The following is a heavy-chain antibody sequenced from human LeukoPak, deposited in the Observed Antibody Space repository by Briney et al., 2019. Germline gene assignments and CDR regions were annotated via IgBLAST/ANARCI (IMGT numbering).Heavy chain of an antibody. CDR3: ARITTMVRGVSPWFDP. J-gene: IGHJ5*02. V-gene: IGHV4-34*01. CDR2: INHSGST. D-gene: IGHD3-10*01. Sequence: PSETLSLTCAVYGGSFSGYYWSWIRQPPGKGLKWIGEINHSGSTNYNPSLKSRVTISVDTSKNQFSLKLSSVTAADTAVYYCARITTMVRGVSPWFDPWGQGTLVTVSS. CDR1: GGSFSGYY.